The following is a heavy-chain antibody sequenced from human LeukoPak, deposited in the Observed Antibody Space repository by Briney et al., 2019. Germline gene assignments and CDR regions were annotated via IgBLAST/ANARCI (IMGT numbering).Heavy chain of an antibody. Sequence: PGGSLRLSCAASGFTFSTYGMRWVRQAPGKGLEWVAVIWYDGSKKYYTDSVKGRFTISRDNSKNTLYLQMNSLRAEDTAVYYCAKDKGWGYSAYDCYGMDVWGQGTTVTVSS. V-gene: IGHV3-33*06. J-gene: IGHJ6*02. CDR3: AKDKGWGYSAYDCYGMDV. CDR1: GFTFSTYG. D-gene: IGHD1-26*01. CDR2: IWYDGSKK.